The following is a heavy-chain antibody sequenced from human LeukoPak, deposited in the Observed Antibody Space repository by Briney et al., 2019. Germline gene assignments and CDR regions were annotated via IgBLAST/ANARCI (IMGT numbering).Heavy chain of an antibody. CDR2: ISSSNSYT. Sequence: PGGSLRLSCAASGFTFSDYYMSWIRQAPGKGLEWVSYISSSNSYTNYADSVKGRFTISRDNAKNSPYLQMNSLRAEDTAVYYCARVERSYGSDYWGQGTLVTVSS. V-gene: IGHV3-11*06. J-gene: IGHJ4*02. CDR1: GFTFSDYY. CDR3: ARVERSYGSDY. D-gene: IGHD5-18*01.